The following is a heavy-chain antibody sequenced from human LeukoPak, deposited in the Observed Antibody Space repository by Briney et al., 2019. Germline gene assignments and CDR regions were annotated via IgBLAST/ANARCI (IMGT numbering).Heavy chain of an antibody. Sequence: SETLSLTCTVSGGSIGSYYWSWIRQPPGKGLEWIGYISYSGNTNYNPSLESRATMSVDTSKNHVSLKLTSVTAADTAVYYCASSHCSGSSCYSFDPWGQGTLVTVSS. J-gene: IGHJ5*02. CDR3: ASSHCSGSSCYSFDP. CDR1: GGSIGSYY. V-gene: IGHV4-59*01. CDR2: ISYSGNT. D-gene: IGHD2-15*01.